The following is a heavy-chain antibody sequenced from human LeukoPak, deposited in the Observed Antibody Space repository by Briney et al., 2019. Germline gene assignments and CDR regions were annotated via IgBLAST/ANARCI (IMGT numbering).Heavy chain of an antibody. Sequence: SEILSLTCAVYGGSFSGYYWSWIRQPPGKGLEWIGEINHSGSTNYNPSLKSRVTISVDTSKNQFSLKLSSVTAADTAVYYCATSGWYLLPGVYWGQGTLVTVSS. CDR3: ATSGWYLLPGVY. J-gene: IGHJ4*02. CDR2: INHSGST. D-gene: IGHD6-19*01. CDR1: GGSFSGYY. V-gene: IGHV4-34*01.